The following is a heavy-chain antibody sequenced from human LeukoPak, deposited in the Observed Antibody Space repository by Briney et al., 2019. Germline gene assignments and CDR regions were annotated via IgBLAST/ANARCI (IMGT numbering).Heavy chain of an antibody. CDR1: GGTFSSCT. D-gene: IGHD2-15*01. CDR3: ARAYCSGGSCYLGPSDY. J-gene: IGHJ4*02. Sequence: ASVKVSCKASGGTFSSCTISWVRQAPGQGLEWMGRIIPILGIANYAQKFQGRVTITADKSTSTAYMELSSLRSEDTAVYYCARAYCSGGSCYLGPSDYWGQGTLVTVSS. CDR2: IIPILGIA. V-gene: IGHV1-69*02.